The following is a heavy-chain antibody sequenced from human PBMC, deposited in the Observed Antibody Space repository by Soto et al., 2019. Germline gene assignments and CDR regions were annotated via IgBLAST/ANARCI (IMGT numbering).Heavy chain of an antibody. J-gene: IGHJ4*02. CDR2: ISWNSGNI. D-gene: IGHD2-21*02. CDR3: AKHPDLNCGGDCESGFDY. Sequence: SLKISCAASGFTFEDYAMHWVRQAPGKGLEWVAGISWNSGNIGFADSVKGRFTISRDNAKNSLYLQMNSLRAEDTAFYYCAKHPDLNCGGDCESGFDYWGQGTLVTVSS. V-gene: IGHV3-9*01. CDR1: GFTFEDYA.